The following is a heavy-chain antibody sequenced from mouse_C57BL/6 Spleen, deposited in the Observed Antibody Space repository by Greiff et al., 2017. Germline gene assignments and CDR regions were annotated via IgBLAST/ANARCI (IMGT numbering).Heavy chain of an antibody. V-gene: IGHV3-6*01. Sequence: VQLQQSGPGLVKPSQSLSLTCSVSGYSITSGYYWYWIRQFPGNQLEWVGYIRYDGSNNYNPSLKNRISIHRDTSKNQFFLKLKSVTTEDTATYYFAIDDGYAFYAMDYWGQGTSVTVSS. D-gene: IGHD2-3*01. CDR1: GYSITSGYY. CDR3: AIDDGYAFYAMDY. J-gene: IGHJ4*01. CDR2: IRYDGSN.